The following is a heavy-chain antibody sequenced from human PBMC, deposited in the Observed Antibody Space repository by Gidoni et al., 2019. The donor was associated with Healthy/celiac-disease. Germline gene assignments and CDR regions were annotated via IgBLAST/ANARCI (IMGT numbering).Heavy chain of an antibody. CDR1: VFTFSDYY. V-gene: IGHV3-11*05. Sequence: QVQLVESGGGLVKPGGSLRLSCAASVFTFSDYYMTWIRQAPGKGLEWVSYMSSSSSYTNDADSVKGRFSISRDNAKNSLYLQMNSLRAEDTAVYYCARGEGSTSYYGMDVWGQGTTVTVSS. CDR3: ARGEGSTSYYGMDV. D-gene: IGHD2-2*01. J-gene: IGHJ6*02. CDR2: MSSSSSYT.